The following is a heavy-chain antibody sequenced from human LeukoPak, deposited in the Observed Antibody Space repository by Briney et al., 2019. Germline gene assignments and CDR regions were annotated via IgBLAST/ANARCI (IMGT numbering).Heavy chain of an antibody. CDR1: EFTFSDYY. CDR3: AREVPGGDVFDY. Sequence: GGSLRLSCAASEFTFSDYYRSWIRQAPGKGLEWVSYISSSGSTIYYADSVKGRFTISRDNAKNSLYLQMNSLRAEDTAVYYCAREVPGGDVFDYWGQGTLVTVSS. CDR2: ISSSGSTI. D-gene: IGHD3-16*01. V-gene: IGHV3-11*01. J-gene: IGHJ4*02.